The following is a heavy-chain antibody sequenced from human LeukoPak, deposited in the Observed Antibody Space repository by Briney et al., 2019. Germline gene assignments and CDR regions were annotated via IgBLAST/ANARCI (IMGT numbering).Heavy chain of an antibody. CDR2: IYYSGST. J-gene: IGHJ4*02. D-gene: IGHD5-12*01. CDR3: ARASRARDEDYFDY. Sequence: PSQTLSLTCTVSGGSISSGGYYWSWIRQHPGKGLEWIGYIYYSGSTYYNPSLKSRVTISVDTSKNQFSLKLSSVTAADTAVYYCARASRARDEDYFDYWGQGTLVTVSS. V-gene: IGHV4-31*03. CDR1: GGSISSGGYY.